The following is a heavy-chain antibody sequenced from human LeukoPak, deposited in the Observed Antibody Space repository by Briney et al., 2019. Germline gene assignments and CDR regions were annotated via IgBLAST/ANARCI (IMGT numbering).Heavy chain of an antibody. J-gene: IGHJ4*02. V-gene: IGHV5-10-1*01. CDR1: GYRFTSYW. D-gene: IGHD2-15*01. CDR3: ARARFCSGGSCYAEY. Sequence: GESLKICCKGSGYRFTSYWIRWVRQMPGKGLEWMGRIDPSDSFTNYSPSFQGQVTISADKSISTAYLQWSSLRASDTAMYYCARARFCSGGSCYAEYWGQGNVVTVSS. CDR2: IDPSDSFT.